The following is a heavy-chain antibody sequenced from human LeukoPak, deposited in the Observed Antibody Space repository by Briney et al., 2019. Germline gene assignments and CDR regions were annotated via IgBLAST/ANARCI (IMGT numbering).Heavy chain of an antibody. J-gene: IGHJ3*02. Sequence: GGSLRLSCAASGFTFSSYVMHWVRQAPGKGLEWVAVIWNDGSNKYFADSVKGRFTISRENAKNSLYLQMNSLRAGDTAVYYCARSRTLWGAFDIWGQGTMVTVSS. V-gene: IGHV3-33*01. CDR3: ARSRTLWGAFDI. CDR1: GFTFSSYV. CDR2: IWNDGSNK. D-gene: IGHD2-21*01.